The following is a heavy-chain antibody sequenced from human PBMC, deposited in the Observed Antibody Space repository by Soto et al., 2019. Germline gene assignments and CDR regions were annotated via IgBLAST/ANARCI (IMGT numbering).Heavy chain of an antibody. D-gene: IGHD6-6*01. CDR2: ISGSGGST. Sequence: GGSLRLSCAASGFTFSSYAMSWVRQAPGKGLEWVSAISGSGGSTYYADSVKGRFTISRDNSKNTLYLQMNSLRAEDTAVYYCAKDINPSSSYWGYYYYGMDVWGQGTTVTVSS. J-gene: IGHJ6*02. CDR3: AKDINPSSSYWGYYYYGMDV. V-gene: IGHV3-23*01. CDR1: GFTFSSYA.